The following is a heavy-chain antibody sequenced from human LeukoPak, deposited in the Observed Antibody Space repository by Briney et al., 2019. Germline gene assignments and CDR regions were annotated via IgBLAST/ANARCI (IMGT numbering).Heavy chain of an antibody. V-gene: IGHV1-2*02. CDR3: ARDRSSVGSDAFDI. J-gene: IGHJ3*02. D-gene: IGHD6-19*01. CDR2: INPNSGGT. Sequence: GASVKVSCKASGYTFTTYYLHWVRQAPGQGLEWMGWINPNSGGTNYAQKFQGRVTMTRDTSISTAYMELSRLRSDDTAVYYCARDRSSVGSDAFDIWGQGTMVTVSS. CDR1: GYTFTTYY.